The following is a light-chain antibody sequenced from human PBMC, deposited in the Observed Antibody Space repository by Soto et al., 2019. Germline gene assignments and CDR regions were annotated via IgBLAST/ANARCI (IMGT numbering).Light chain of an antibody. CDR3: ATWDDNLNGII. J-gene: IGLJ2*01. Sequence: QSVLTQPPSASGTPGQTVTMSCSGSTSNIGTNTVTWYQQLPGSAPKVLIYVNNQRRSGVPDRFSGSKSGTAAFLAITGLQSEDEADYYCATWDDNLNGIIFGGGTKLTVL. CDR1: TSNIGTNT. CDR2: VNN. V-gene: IGLV1-44*01.